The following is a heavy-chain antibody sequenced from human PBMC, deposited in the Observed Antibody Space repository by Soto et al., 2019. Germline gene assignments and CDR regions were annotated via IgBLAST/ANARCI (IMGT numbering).Heavy chain of an antibody. CDR2: IRSKANSYAT. V-gene: IGHV3-73*02. J-gene: IGHJ4*02. CDR1: GFTFSGSA. D-gene: IGHD3-10*01. CDR3: TRLNYGSGSYSHFDY. Sequence: EVQLVESGGGLVQPGGSLKLSCAASGFTFSGSAMHWVRQASGKGLEWVGRIRSKANSYATAYAASVKGRFTISRDDSKNTAYLQMNSPKTEDTAVYYCTRLNYGSGSYSHFDYWGQGTLVTVSS.